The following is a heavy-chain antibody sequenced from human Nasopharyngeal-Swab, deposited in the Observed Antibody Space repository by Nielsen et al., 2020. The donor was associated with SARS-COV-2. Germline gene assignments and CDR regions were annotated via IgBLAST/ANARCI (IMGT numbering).Heavy chain of an antibody. CDR2: IYYSGST. Sequence: GSLRLSCTVSGGSISSYYWSWIRQPPGKGLEWIGYIYYSGSTNYNPSLKSRVTISVDTSKNQFSLKLSSVTAADTAVYYCARDPAVAGTGVDYWGQGTLVTVSS. CDR1: GGSISSYY. V-gene: IGHV4-59*12. J-gene: IGHJ4*02. D-gene: IGHD6-19*01. CDR3: ARDPAVAGTGVDY.